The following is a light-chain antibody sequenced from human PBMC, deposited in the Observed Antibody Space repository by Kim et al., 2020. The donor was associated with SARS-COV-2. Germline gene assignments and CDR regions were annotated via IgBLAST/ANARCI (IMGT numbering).Light chain of an antibody. CDR2: DVS. CDR3: SSYTSSSTPYV. V-gene: IGLV2-14*03. Sequence: SIPIACTETSSDVGGYNHVSWYQQHPGKAPKLMIYDVSNRPSGVSNRFSGSKSGNTASLTISGLQAEDEADYYCSSYTSSSTPYVFGTGTKVTVL. J-gene: IGLJ1*01. CDR1: SSDVGGYNH.